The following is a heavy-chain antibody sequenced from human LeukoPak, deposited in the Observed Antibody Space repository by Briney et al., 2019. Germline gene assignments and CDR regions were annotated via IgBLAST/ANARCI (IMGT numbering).Heavy chain of an antibody. CDR2: IDEHGTTI. CDR1: GFTFSRYW. CDR3: ARDVGGAGSH. J-gene: IGHJ4*02. V-gene: IGHV3-74*01. Sequence: GVSLRLSCAASGFTFSRYWMHWVRQSPGEGVVWVSRIDEHGTTIDYAASVRARFTISRAHDKNILYLQTNSLRAEDTAMYYCARDVGGAGSHWGQGSLVTVSS. D-gene: IGHD3-10*01.